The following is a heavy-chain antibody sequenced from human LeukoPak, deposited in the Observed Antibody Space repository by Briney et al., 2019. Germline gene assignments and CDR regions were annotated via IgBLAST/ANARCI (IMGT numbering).Heavy chain of an antibody. J-gene: IGHJ6*03. CDR3: ARWGGFYYYYYMDV. CDR2: MYYSGST. Sequence: SETLSLTCTVSGGSISSSSYFWGWIRQPPGKGLEWIGSMYYSGSTYYNPSLKSRVTISVDTSKNHFSLKLSSVTAADTAVYYCARWGGFYYYYYMDVGGKGTTVTVSS. V-gene: IGHV4-39*02. D-gene: IGHD3-16*01. CDR1: GGSISSSSYF.